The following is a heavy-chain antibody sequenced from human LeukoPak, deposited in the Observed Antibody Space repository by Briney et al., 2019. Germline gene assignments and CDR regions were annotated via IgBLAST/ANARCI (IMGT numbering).Heavy chain of an antibody. Sequence: SETLSLTCTVSGGSISSSSYYWGWIRQPPGKGLEWTGSIYYSGSTYYNPSLKSRVTISVDTSKNQFSLKLSSVTAADTAVYYCARHLNYYYYYYMDVWGKGTTVTVSS. J-gene: IGHJ6*03. CDR3: ARHLNYYYYYYMDV. V-gene: IGHV4-39*01. CDR1: GGSISSSSYY. CDR2: IYYSGST.